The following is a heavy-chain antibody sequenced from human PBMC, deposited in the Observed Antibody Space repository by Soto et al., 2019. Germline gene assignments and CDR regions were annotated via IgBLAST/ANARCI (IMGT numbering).Heavy chain of an antibody. V-gene: IGHV1-3*05. J-gene: IGHJ4*02. CDR1: GYTFTSYA. CDR2: INAGNGNT. CDR3: ARGGYDYAGDFDY. D-gene: IGHD3-16*01. Sequence: QVQLVQSGAEEKKPGASVKVSCKASGYTFTSYAMHWVRQAPGQRLEWMGWINAGNGNTKYSQKFQGRVTITRDTSARTAYMELSSLRSEDTAVYYCARGGYDYAGDFDYWGQGTLVTVSS.